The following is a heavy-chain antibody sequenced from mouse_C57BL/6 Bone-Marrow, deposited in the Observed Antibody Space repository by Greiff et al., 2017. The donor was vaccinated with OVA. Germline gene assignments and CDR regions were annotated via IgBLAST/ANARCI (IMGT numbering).Heavy chain of an antibody. CDR2: IDPSDSST. CDR1: GYTFTSSW. Sequence: QVQLQQSGAELVRPGTSVTLSCKASGYTFTSSWMHWVKQRPGQGLEWIGVIDPSDSSTNYNQKFNVKATLTVDTSSSTAYMQLSSLTSEDSAVYYCARPLYYGHGGSAMDYWGQGTSVTVSS. V-gene: IGHV1-59*01. CDR3: ARPLYYGHGGSAMDY. J-gene: IGHJ4*01. D-gene: IGHD2-1*01.